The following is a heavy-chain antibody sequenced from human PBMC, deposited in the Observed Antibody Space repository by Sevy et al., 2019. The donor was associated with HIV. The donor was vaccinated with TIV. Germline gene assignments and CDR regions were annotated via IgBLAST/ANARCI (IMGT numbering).Heavy chain of an antibody. D-gene: IGHD3-16*02. CDR2: ISSSSSTI. CDR3: ARDPGHMIKFGGVIVRDWFDP. Sequence: GGSLRLSCAASGFTFSSYSMNWVRQAPGKGLEWVSYISSSSSTIYYADSVKDRFTISRDNAKNSLYLQMNSLRDEDTAVYYCARDPGHMIKFGGVIVRDWFDPWGQGTLVTVSS. CDR1: GFTFSSYS. J-gene: IGHJ5*02. V-gene: IGHV3-48*02.